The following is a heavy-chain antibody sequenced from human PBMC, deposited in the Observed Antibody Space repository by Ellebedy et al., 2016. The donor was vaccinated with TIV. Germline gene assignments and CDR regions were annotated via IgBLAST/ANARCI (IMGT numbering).Heavy chain of an antibody. CDR1: GFSFRSYW. CDR2: IYQDGTIK. Sequence: GESLKISCTASGFSFRSYWMAWVRQAPGKGLEWVANIYQDGTIKYSLDSVRGRFVISRDNAKNSLYLQMNSLRTEDTAVYYCARRGSYGDYAVQINNWFDRWGQGTLVIVSS. J-gene: IGHJ5*02. D-gene: IGHD4-17*01. CDR3: ARRGSYGDYAVQINNWFDR. V-gene: IGHV3-7*01.